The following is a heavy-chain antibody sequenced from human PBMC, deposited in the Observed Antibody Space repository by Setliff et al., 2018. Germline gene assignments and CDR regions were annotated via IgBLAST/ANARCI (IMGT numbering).Heavy chain of an antibody. D-gene: IGHD3-9*01. CDR1: GFTFGDYI. Sequence: GGSLRLSCTSSGFTFGDYIMGWVRQAPGKGLEWVTFIRSKANGGTTEYAASVKGRFSISRDDSKSIAYLQMYSLKTEETALYYCIRANSFDILTGPAFDIWGRGTMVTVSS. V-gene: IGHV3-49*04. CDR2: IRSKANGGTT. J-gene: IGHJ3*02. CDR3: IRANSFDILTGPAFDI.